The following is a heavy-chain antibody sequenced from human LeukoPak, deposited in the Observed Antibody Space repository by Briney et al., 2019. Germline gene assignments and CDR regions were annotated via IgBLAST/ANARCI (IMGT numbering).Heavy chain of an antibody. CDR3: AKRGIMIRGAIIIGFHKEAYYFDC. Sequence: GGSLRLSCAASGFTFSSYAMHWVRQAPGKGLEWVAVISYDGSNTYYADSVKGRFTISRDNSKNTLYLQMNSLRAEDTAVYYCAKRGIMIRGAIIIGFHKEAYYFDCWGQGTLVTVSS. J-gene: IGHJ4*02. CDR1: GFTFSSYA. CDR2: ISYDGSNT. V-gene: IGHV3-30*04. D-gene: IGHD3-10*01.